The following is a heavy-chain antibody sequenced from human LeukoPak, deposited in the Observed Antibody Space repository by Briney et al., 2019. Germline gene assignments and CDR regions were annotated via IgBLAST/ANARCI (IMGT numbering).Heavy chain of an antibody. Sequence: GGSLRLSCAASGFTLSSYAVSWVRQAPGKGLEWVSGMSGSGGNTYYADSVKGRFTISRDNSKNTLYLQMNSLRAEDTAVYYCAKDLRIAVAGRTVEGAFDIWGQGTMVTVSS. D-gene: IGHD6-19*01. CDR1: GFTLSSYA. V-gene: IGHV3-23*01. CDR2: MSGSGGNT. J-gene: IGHJ3*02. CDR3: AKDLRIAVAGRTVEGAFDI.